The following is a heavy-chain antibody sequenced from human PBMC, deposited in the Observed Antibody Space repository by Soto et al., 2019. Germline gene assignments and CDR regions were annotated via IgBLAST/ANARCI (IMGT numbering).Heavy chain of an antibody. CDR2: INAGNGNT. J-gene: IGHJ4*02. V-gene: IGHV1-3*01. D-gene: IGHD6-19*01. CDR1: GYTFTAYA. CDR3: ARAVAVPADFDY. Sequence: GGSLRLSCAASGYTFTAYAMHWERQSPGQRLEWMGWINAGNGNTKYSQKFQGRVTITRDTSASTAYMELSSLRSEDTAVYYCARAVAVPADFDYWGQGTLVTVSS.